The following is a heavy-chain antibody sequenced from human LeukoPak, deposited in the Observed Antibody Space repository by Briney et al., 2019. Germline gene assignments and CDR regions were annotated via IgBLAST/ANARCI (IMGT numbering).Heavy chain of an antibody. D-gene: IGHD5-12*01. V-gene: IGHV3-30*03. Sequence: GGSLRLSCAASRFTFSSYSIHWVRQAPGKGLEWVTVISADGRTQYYSDSVKGRFTISRDNSLNTLHLQMNSLRTGDTAVYYCAREFGHDRWYFDYWGQGALVTVSS. CDR3: AREFGHDRWYFDY. CDR2: ISADGRTQ. CDR1: RFTFSSYS. J-gene: IGHJ4*02.